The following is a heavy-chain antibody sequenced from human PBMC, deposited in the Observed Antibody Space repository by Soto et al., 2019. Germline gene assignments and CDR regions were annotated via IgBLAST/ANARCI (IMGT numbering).Heavy chain of an antibody. J-gene: IGHJ4*02. Sequence: EVQLLESGGGLLQPGGSLRFSCAVSGFTFSNYGMSWVRQAPGKGLEWVAATSGSGDTTYYADSVKGRFTISRDNSKNTLYVQINSLRADDTAVYYCAKDLGYDGSGIEIWGQGTLVTVS. CDR3: AKDLGYDGSGIEI. V-gene: IGHV3-23*01. CDR2: TSGSGDTT. CDR1: GFTFSNYG. D-gene: IGHD3-10*01.